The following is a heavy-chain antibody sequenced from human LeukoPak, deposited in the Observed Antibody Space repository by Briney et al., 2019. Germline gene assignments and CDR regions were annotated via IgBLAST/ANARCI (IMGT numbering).Heavy chain of an antibody. CDR2: FDPEDGET. CDR3: ARDSSLWFGESHRFDP. D-gene: IGHD3-10*01. Sequence: ASVKVSCKVSGYTLTELSMHWVRQAPGKGLEWMGGFDPEDGETIYAQKFQGRVTMTEDTSTDTAYMELSSLRSEDTAVYYCARDSSLWFGESHRFDPWGQGTLVTVSS. CDR1: GYTLTELS. V-gene: IGHV1-24*01. J-gene: IGHJ5*02.